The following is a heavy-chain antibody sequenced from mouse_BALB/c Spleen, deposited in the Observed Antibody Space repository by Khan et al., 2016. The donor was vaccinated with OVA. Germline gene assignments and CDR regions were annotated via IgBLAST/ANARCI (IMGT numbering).Heavy chain of an antibody. CDR2: ISDLAYTI. V-gene: IGHV5-15*02. J-gene: IGHJ3*01. Sequence: EVELVESGGGLVQPGGSRKLSCAASGFTFSDYGMAWVRQAPGKGPERVAFISDLAYTIYYADTVTGRFTISRENAKKILYLEMSSLRSEDTAMYYCVRGGGTAPFADWGLGTLVTVSA. D-gene: IGHD1-2*01. CDR3: VRGGGTAPFAD. CDR1: GFTFSDYG.